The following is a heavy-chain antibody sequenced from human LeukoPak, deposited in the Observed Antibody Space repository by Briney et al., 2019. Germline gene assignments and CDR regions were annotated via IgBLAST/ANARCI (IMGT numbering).Heavy chain of an antibody. J-gene: IGHJ5*02. CDR2: ISWNSGSI. D-gene: IGHD2-21*02. CDR3: AKVSAPLSDYYPLQS. V-gene: IGHV3-9*01. Sequence: PGGSLRLSCAASGFTFDDYAMHWVRQAPGKGLEWVSGISWNSGSIGYADSLKGRFTISRDNARNSLYLQMSSLRAEDTALYYCAKVSAPLSDYYPLQSWGQGTLVTVSS. CDR1: GFTFDDYA.